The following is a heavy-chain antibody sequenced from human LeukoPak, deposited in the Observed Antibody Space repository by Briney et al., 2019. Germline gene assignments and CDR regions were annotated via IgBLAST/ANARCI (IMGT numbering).Heavy chain of an antibody. Sequence: GGSLRLSCAASGFTVSSNYTSWVRQAPGKGLEWVSVIYSGGSTYYADSVKGRFTISRDNSKDTLYLQMNSLRAEDTAVYYCARDGRSGISMVRGVPGTGAFDIWGQGTMVTVSS. J-gene: IGHJ3*02. CDR2: IYSGGST. D-gene: IGHD3-10*01. CDR3: ARDGRSGISMVRGVPGTGAFDI. V-gene: IGHV3-66*01. CDR1: GFTVSSNY.